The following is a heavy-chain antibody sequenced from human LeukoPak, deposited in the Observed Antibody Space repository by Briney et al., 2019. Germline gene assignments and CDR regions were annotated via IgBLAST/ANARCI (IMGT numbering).Heavy chain of an antibody. D-gene: IGHD3-10*01. CDR3: AKDRANYYGSGSYLYDY. V-gene: IGHV3-23*01. Sequence: GGSLRLSCAASGFTFSSCAMSWVRQAPGKGLEWVSAISGSGGSTYYADSVKGRFTISRDNSKNTLYLQMNSLRAEDTAVYYCAKDRANYYGSGSYLYDYWGQGTLVTVSS. CDR2: ISGSGGST. J-gene: IGHJ4*02. CDR1: GFTFSSCA.